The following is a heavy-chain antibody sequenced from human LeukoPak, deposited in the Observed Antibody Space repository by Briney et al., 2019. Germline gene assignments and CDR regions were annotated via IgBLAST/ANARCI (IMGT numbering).Heavy chain of an antibody. CDR1: GGSTSSYY. V-gene: IGHV4-59*01. J-gene: IGHJ6*03. Sequence: KPSETLSLTCTVPGGSTSSYYWSWIRQPPGKGLEWIGYIYYSGSTNYNPSLKSRVTISVDTSKNQFSLKLSSVTAADTAVYYCARGDYMDVWGKGTTVTVSS. CDR3: ARGDYMDV. CDR2: IYYSGST.